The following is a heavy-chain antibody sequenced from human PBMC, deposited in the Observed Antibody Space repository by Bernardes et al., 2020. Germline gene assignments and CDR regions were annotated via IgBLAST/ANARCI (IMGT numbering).Heavy chain of an antibody. CDR3: ARDRSRIAVDGTSQGRFDP. D-gene: IGHD6-19*01. CDR1: GYTFTSYY. V-gene: IGHV1-46*01. CDR2: INPSGGST. Sequence: ASVKVSCKASGYTFTSYYMHWVRQAPGQGLAWMGLINPSGGSTRYAHKFQGRVTLPRDTSTSTVDMERSSLRSEDTAVYYCARDRSRIAVDGTSQGRFDPWGQGTLVTVSS. J-gene: IGHJ5*02.